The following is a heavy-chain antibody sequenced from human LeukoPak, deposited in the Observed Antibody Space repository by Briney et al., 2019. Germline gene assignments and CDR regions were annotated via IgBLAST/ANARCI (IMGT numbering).Heavy chain of an antibody. V-gene: IGHV1-69*13. Sequence: GASVKVSCKASGGTFSSYAISWVRQAPGQGLEWMGGIIPIFGTANYAQKFQGRVTITADESTSTAYMELSSLRSEDTAVYYCAGGWLRRLGDSAYYYYGMDVWGQGTTVTVSS. CDR2: IIPIFGTA. CDR1: GGTFSSYA. CDR3: AGGWLRRLGDSAYYYYGMDV. D-gene: IGHD5-12*01. J-gene: IGHJ6*02.